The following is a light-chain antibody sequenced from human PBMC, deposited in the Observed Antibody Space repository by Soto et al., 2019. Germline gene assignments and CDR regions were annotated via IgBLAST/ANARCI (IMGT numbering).Light chain of an antibody. CDR3: MQALQSPGT. CDR2: LCS. Sequence: DLVMTQSPLSLPVTPGEPASISCRSSQSLLHSNGYDYLDWYLQKPGQSPQLLIYLCSNRASGVPDRFSGSGSGTDFTLKISRVEAEDVGVYYCMQALQSPGTFGGGTKVEIK. V-gene: IGKV2-28*01. J-gene: IGKJ4*01. CDR1: QSLLHSNGYDY.